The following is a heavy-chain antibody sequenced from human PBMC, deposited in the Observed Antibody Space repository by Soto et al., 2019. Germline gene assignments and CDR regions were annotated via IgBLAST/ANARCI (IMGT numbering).Heavy chain of an antibody. CDR2: INPSGGST. CDR3: VSIAAAGLTPDFDY. V-gene: IGHV1-46*01. J-gene: IGHJ4*02. CDR1: GYTFTSYY. D-gene: IGHD6-13*01. Sequence: ASVKVSCKASGYTFTSYYMHWVRQAPGQGLEWMGIINPSGGSTSYAQKFQGRVTMTRDTSTSTVYMELSSLRSEDTAVYYCVSIAAAGLTPDFDYWGQGTQVTVPQ.